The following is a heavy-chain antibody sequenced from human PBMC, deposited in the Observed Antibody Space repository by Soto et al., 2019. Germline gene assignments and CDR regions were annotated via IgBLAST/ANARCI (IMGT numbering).Heavy chain of an antibody. Sequence: EVQLLDSGGGLVQPGGSLRLSCAASGFTFSSYAMSWVRQAPGKGLECVAAVSGSGGSTYYADSVKCRFPISRDTSENTLYLQMNSLRDEDTAVYYCAKGSYYYDSSGCSHWGQGTLVTVSS. D-gene: IGHD3-22*01. CDR1: GFTFSSYA. CDR2: VSGSGGST. CDR3: AKGSYYYDSSGCSH. V-gene: IGHV3-23*01. J-gene: IGHJ4*02.